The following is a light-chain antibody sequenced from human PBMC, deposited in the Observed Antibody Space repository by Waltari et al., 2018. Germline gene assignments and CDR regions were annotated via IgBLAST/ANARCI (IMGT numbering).Light chain of an antibody. CDR2: SKSDTDK. CDR1: SDINVGAYK. V-gene: IGLV5-45*01. CDR3: MILHNNAVV. J-gene: IGLJ3*02. Sequence: QAVLTQPASLSASPGASARLTSTLRSDINVGAYKLYWYQQRPGSPTQFPLKSKSDTDKPRGCGVPSRFSGSRDTSANAGILLIAGLQSEDEADYYCMILHNNAVVFGGGTKLAVL.